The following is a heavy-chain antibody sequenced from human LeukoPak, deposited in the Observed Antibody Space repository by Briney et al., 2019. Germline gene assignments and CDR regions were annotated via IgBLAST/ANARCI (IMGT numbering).Heavy chain of an antibody. D-gene: IGHD1-20*01. J-gene: IGHJ4*02. V-gene: IGHV3-23*01. Sequence: PGGSLRLSCAASGFTFNNYAVGWVRQAPGKGLEWVSAISGGGGVSTYYADSVKGRFTISRDNSKTTLYLQMNSLRAEDTAVYYCAKNVNGGNWYYFDHWGQGTLVTVSS. CDR2: ISGGGGVST. CDR3: AKNVNGGNWYYFDH. CDR1: GFTFNNYA.